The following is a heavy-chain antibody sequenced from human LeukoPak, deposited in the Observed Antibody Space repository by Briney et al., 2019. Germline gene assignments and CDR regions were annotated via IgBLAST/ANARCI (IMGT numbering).Heavy chain of an antibody. V-gene: IGHV4-39*07. Sequence: SETLSLTCTVSGGSISSISYYWGWIRQPPGKGLEWIGEINHSGSTNYNPSLKSRVTISVDTSKNQFSLKLSSVTAADTAVYYCARGRRYCSGGSCYGRHFDFWGQGTLVTVSS. J-gene: IGHJ4*02. CDR1: GGSISSISYY. CDR2: INHSGST. CDR3: ARGRRYCSGGSCYGRHFDF. D-gene: IGHD2-15*01.